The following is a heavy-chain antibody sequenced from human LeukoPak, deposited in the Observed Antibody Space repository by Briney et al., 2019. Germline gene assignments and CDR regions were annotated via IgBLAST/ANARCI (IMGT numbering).Heavy chain of an antibody. D-gene: IGHD3-3*01. V-gene: IGHV3-21*01. Sequence: GGSLRLSCAASGFTFDDYAMHWVRQVPGKGLEWVSSISSSSSYIYYADSVKGRFTISRDNAKNSLYLQMNSLRAEDTAVYYCARFFGVVPFDYWGQGTLVTVSS. CDR3: ARFFGVVPFDY. CDR1: GFTFDDYA. J-gene: IGHJ4*02. CDR2: ISSSSSYI.